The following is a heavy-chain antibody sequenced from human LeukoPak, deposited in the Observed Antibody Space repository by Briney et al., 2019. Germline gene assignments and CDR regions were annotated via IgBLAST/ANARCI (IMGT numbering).Heavy chain of an antibody. D-gene: IGHD3-3*01. V-gene: IGHV4-34*01. CDR1: DGSFSGYS. CDR2: IFHGGST. J-gene: IGHJ6*03. CDR3: ARGRRFLESYMDV. Sequence: SETLSLTCAVYDGSFSGYSWSWIRQPPGKGLEWIGEIFHGGSTNYNPSLKSRVTISLHTSKKQFPLNLSSVTAADTAVYYCARGRRFLESYMDVWGTGTTVTVSS.